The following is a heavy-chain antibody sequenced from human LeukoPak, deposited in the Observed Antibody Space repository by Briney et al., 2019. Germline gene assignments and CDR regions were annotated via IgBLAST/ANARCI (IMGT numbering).Heavy chain of an antibody. CDR2: IYHSGST. Sequence: SETLSLTCAVSGGPISSGGYSWSWIRQPPGKGLEWIGYIYHSGSTYYNPSLKSRVTISVDRSKNQFSLKLSSVTAADTAVYYCARNDAFDIWGQGTMVTVSS. J-gene: IGHJ3*02. CDR1: GGPISSGGYS. V-gene: IGHV4-30-2*01. CDR3: ARNDAFDI.